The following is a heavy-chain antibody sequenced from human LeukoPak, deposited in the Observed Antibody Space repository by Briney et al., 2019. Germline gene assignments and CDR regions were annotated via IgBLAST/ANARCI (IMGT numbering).Heavy chain of an antibody. CDR2: IRQDGREI. J-gene: IGHJ4*02. V-gene: IGHV3-7*01. Sequence: GGSLRLSCAASGFTFSNAWMSWVRQAPGKGLEWLAAIRQDGREIYYVDSVKGRFTISRDNAKNSLYLQMNSLRAEDTAVYYCVSGDEFDYWGQGTLVTVSS. CDR1: GFTFSNAW. CDR3: VSGDEFDY.